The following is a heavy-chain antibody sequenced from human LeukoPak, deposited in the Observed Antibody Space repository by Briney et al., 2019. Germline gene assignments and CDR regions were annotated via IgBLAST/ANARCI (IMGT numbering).Heavy chain of an antibody. D-gene: IGHD3-9*01. V-gene: IGHV3-53*01. CDR3: ARSGYYNYKYFDS. CDR1: GFTVSANY. J-gene: IGHJ4*02. CDR2: IYVGGST. Sequence: PGGSLRLSCAASGFTVSANYMSWARQAPGKGLEWVSLIYVGGSTYCADSVKGRFTVSRDNSKNTLFLQMNSLRAEDTALYYCARSGYYNYKYFDSWGQGTLVTVSS.